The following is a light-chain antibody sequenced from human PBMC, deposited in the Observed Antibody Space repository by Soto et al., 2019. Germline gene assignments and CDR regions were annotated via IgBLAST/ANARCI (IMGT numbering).Light chain of an antibody. CDR2: GAS. V-gene: IGKV3-20*01. CDR1: QTISSSY. Sequence: ENVLTQSPGTLSLSPGERATLSCRASQTISSSYLAWYQQKPGQAPRLLVYGASSRATGIPDRFSGSGSGTDFTLTISRLEPEDFAVYYCQQYGRSPFTFGPGTKVDIK. J-gene: IGKJ3*01. CDR3: QQYGRSPFT.